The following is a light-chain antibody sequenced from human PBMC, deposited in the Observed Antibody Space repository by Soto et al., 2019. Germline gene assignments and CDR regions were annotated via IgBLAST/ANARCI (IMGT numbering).Light chain of an antibody. Sequence: EIVMTQSPATLSVSQGERATLSCRASQGVSSNLAWYQQKPGQAPRLLISGASTRATGIPARFSGSGSGTEFTLTISSLQSEDFAVYYCQQYRHWPRTFGQGTKVEIK. CDR3: QQYRHWPRT. CDR2: GAS. V-gene: IGKV3-15*01. CDR1: QGVSSN. J-gene: IGKJ1*01.